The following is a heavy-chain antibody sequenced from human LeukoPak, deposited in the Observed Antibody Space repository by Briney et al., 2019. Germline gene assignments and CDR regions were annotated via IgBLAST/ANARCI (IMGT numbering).Heavy chain of an antibody. D-gene: IGHD5-12*01. CDR3: ASRGYSGYDDYYGMDV. J-gene: IGHJ6*02. CDR2: IKQDGSEK. Sequence: PGGSLRLSCAASGFIFSSYWMNWVRQAPGKGLEWVANIKQDGSEKYYVDSVKGRFTISRDNAKNSLYLQMNSLRAEDTAVYYCASRGYSGYDDYYGMDVWGQGTTVTVSS. CDR1: GFIFSSYW. V-gene: IGHV3-7*01.